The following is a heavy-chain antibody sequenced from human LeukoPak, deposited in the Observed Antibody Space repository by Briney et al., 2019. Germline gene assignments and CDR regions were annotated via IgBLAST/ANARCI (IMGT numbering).Heavy chain of an antibody. J-gene: IGHJ6*02. CDR1: GGTFSSYA. Sequence: SVKVSCKASGGTFSSYAISLVRQAPGQGLEWMGRIIPILGIANYAQKFQGRVTITADKSTSTAYMELSSLRSEDTAVYYCAGGGCSSTSCYLSYYYGMDVWGQGTTVTVSS. CDR3: AGGGCSSTSCYLSYYYGMDV. D-gene: IGHD2-2*01. CDR2: IIPILGIA. V-gene: IGHV1-69*04.